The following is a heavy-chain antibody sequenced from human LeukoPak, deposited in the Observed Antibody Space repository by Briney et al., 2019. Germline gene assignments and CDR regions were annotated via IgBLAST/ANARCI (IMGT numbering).Heavy chain of an antibody. D-gene: IGHD1-26*01. V-gene: IGHV3-33*08. J-gene: IGHJ4*02. CDR3: ARHGSGRKYFDPLDY. CDR2: IWRDGSNK. CDR1: GFSFNEYA. Sequence: GRSLRLSCAAAGFSFNEYAMHWVRQAPGKGPEWVAVIWRDGSNKYYADSVKGRFTVSRDNPKNTLNLQMDSLRVEDTAVYYCARHGSGRKYFDPLDYWGQGTLVTVSS.